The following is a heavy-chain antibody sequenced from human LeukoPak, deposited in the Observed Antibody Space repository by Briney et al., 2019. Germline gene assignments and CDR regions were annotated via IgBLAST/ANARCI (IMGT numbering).Heavy chain of an antibody. D-gene: IGHD5-18*01. CDR1: GGTFSSYG. V-gene: IGHV1-69*13. Sequence: SVKVSCKASGGTFSSYGISWVRQAPGQGLEWMGGIIPIFGTANYAQKFQGRVTITADESTSTAYMELSSLRSEDTAVYYCARGTTLVTNYFDYWGQGTLVTVSS. CDR3: ARGTTLVTNYFDY. J-gene: IGHJ4*02. CDR2: IIPIFGTA.